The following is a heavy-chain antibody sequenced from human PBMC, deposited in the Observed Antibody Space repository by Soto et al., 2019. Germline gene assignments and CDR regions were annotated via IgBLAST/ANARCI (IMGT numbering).Heavy chain of an antibody. CDR3: ARDNGSGSDY. J-gene: IGHJ4*02. V-gene: IGHV1-18*01. D-gene: IGHD2-8*01. CDR2: SSAYNGNT. CDR1: GYTLTIYG. Sequence: QVQLVQSGAEVKKPGASVKVSCKASGYTLTIYGISWVRQAPGQGLEWMGWSSAYNGNTNYAQKLQCRVTTPTDTTTSTAYIELRSLRSDATAVYYCARDNGSGSDYWGQGTLVTVSS.